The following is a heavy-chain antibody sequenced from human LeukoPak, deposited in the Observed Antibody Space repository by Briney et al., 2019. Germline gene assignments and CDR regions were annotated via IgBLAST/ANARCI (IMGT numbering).Heavy chain of an antibody. CDR3: ASGRTPKVAGLEGS. Sequence: ASVKVSCKASGYIFTDYAIHWVRQAPGQRLEWMGWINAGDGNTRYSQKFQGRVTITRDTSATTAYMELSSLTSEDTAVYYCASGRTPKVAGLEGSWGQGTLVTVSS. V-gene: IGHV1-3*01. CDR1: GYIFTDYA. CDR2: INAGDGNT. D-gene: IGHD6-19*01. J-gene: IGHJ5*02.